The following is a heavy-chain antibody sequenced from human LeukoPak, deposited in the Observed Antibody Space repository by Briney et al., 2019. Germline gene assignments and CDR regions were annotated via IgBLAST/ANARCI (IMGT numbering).Heavy chain of an antibody. V-gene: IGHV4-34*01. J-gene: IGHJ4*02. CDR3: ARGRRGWYRFGLDY. D-gene: IGHD6-19*01. Sequence: PSETLSLTCAVYGGSFSGYYWSWIRQPPGKGLEWIGEINHSGSTNYNPSLKSRVTISVDTSKNQFSLKLSSVTAADTAVYYCARGRRGWYRFGLDYWGQGTLVTVSS. CDR2: INHSGST. CDR1: GGSFSGYY.